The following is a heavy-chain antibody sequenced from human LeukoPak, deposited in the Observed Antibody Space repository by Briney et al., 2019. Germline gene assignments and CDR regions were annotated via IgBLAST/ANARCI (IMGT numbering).Heavy chain of an antibody. V-gene: IGHV2-5*01. CDR2: IYWNDDK. CDR3: AHRHRMPHFDY. Sequence: SGPTLVKPTQTLTLTCTFSGFSLSTSGVGVGWIRQPPGKALEWLALIYWNDDKRYNPSLESRLTITKDTSKNQVVLTMTNMDPVDTATYYCAHRHRMPHFDYWGQGTLVTVSS. D-gene: IGHD2-15*01. J-gene: IGHJ4*02. CDR1: GFSLSTSGVG.